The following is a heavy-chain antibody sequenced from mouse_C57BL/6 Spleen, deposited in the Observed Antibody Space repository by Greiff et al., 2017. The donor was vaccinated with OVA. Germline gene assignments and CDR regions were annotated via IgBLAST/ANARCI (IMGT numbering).Heavy chain of an antibody. CDR2: IYPGDGDT. Sequence: QVQLQQSGPELVKPGASVKISCKASGYAFSSSWMNWVKQRPGKGLEWIGRIYPGDGDTNYNGKFKGKATLTADKSSSTAYMQLSSLTSEDSAVYFCARSYYYGSSYEYYAMDYWGQGTSVTVSS. CDR3: ARSYYYGSSYEYYAMDY. V-gene: IGHV1-82*01. D-gene: IGHD1-1*01. CDR1: GYAFSSSW. J-gene: IGHJ4*01.